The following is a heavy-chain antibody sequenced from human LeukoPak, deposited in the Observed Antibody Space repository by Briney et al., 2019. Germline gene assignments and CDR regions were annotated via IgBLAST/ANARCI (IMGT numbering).Heavy chain of an antibody. J-gene: IGHJ4*02. V-gene: IGHV3-23*01. CDR2: ISGSDDST. CDR3: AKGGMVGTSGLFDS. Sequence: GGSLRLSCAASGFTFSSYTLNWVRQAPGKGLEWVSGISGSDDSTYYADSVKGRFTISRDNSKSTLSLQMNSLRAEDTAVYYCAKGGMVGTSGLFDSWGQGTLVTVSS. D-gene: IGHD1-26*01. CDR1: GFTFSSYT.